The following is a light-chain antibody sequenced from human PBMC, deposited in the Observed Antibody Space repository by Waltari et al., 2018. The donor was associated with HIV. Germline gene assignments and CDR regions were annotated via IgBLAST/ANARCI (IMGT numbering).Light chain of an antibody. J-gene: IGLJ2*01. CDR3: CSYAGSSTPV. Sequence: QSALTQPASVSGSPGQSITISCTGTSSDVGSYNLVSWYQQHPGKARKLMIYEVSKRPSGVSNRFSGSKSGNTASLTISGLQAEDEADYYCCSYAGSSTPVFGGGTKLTVL. V-gene: IGLV2-23*02. CDR2: EVS. CDR1: SSDVGSYNL.